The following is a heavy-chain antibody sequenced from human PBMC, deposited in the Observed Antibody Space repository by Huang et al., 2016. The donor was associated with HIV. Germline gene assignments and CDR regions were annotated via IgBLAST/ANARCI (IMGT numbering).Heavy chain of an antibody. J-gene: IGHJ4*02. Sequence: QVQLVESGGGVVQPGRSQRLSCVASGFSFSNDAVHWVRQAPGRGLEGVAVRTYDGSRKYYEDAVKGRFTVSRYNAKHTAYVQMNNPRGGDTAVYYCARAPEFGNYEFDQWGLGTLVTVSS. CDR3: ARAPEFGNYEFDQ. V-gene: IGHV3-30-3*01. CDR1: GFSFSNDA. CDR2: RTYDGSRK. D-gene: IGHD4-4*01.